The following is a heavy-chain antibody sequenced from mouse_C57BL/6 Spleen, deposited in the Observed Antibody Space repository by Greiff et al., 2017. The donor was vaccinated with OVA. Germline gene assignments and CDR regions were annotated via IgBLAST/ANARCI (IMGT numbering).Heavy chain of an antibody. J-gene: IGHJ4*01. CDR1: GFSFNTYA. V-gene: IGHV10-1*01. CDR2: IRSKSNNSAT. Sequence: EVQLVESGGGLVQPKASLKLSCAASGFSFNTYAMNWVRQAPGKGLEWVARIRSKSNNSATYYADSVKDRFTISRDESESMIDLQMNNLKTEDAAVYYCVRTITGSMDYWGQGTSVTVSA. CDR3: VRTITGSMDY. D-gene: IGHD1-1*01.